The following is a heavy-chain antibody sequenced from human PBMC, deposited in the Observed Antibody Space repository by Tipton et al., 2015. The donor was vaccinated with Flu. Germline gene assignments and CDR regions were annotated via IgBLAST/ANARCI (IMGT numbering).Heavy chain of an antibody. D-gene: IGHD3-3*01. CDR1: GFTFSDDY. CDR3: ARDHPPSITVLGEITDYFGMDV. CDR2: ISSSGSTI. Sequence: GSLRLSCAASGFTFSDDYMSWIRRAPGKGLEWVSHISSSGSTINYTDSVKGRFTISRDNAKNSLYLQMNSLRAEDTAVYYCARDHPPSITVLGEITDYFGMDVWGQGTTVTVSS. J-gene: IGHJ6*02. V-gene: IGHV3-11*01.